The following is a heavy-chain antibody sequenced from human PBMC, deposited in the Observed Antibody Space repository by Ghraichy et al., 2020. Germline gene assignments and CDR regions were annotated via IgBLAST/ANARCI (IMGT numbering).Heavy chain of an antibody. CDR3: AKVLESYDILTGADY. CDR1: GFTFNNYA. CDR2: ISWDGYNT. J-gene: IGHJ4*02. Sequence: GGSLRLSCAASGFTFNNYAMHWVRQAPGKGLEWVSLISWDGYNTYYADSVKGRFTISRDNSKNALYLQMNSLRTEATALYFCAKVLESYDILTGADYWGQGTPVTVSS. V-gene: IGHV3-43*01. D-gene: IGHD3-9*01.